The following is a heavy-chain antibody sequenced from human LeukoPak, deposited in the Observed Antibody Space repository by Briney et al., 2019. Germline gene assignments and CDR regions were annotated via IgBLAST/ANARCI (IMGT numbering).Heavy chain of an antibody. CDR2: MNPNSGNT. J-gene: IGHJ6*03. D-gene: IGHD2-2*01. Sequence: RASVKVSCKASGYTFTSYDINWVRQATGQGLVWMGWMNPNSGNTGYAQKFQGRVTMTRNTSISTAYMELSSLRSEDTAVYYCAREGGTFCSSTSCYHYYYYYMDVWGKGTTVTVSS. CDR3: AREGGTFCSSTSCYHYYYYYMDV. CDR1: GYTFTSYD. V-gene: IGHV1-8*01.